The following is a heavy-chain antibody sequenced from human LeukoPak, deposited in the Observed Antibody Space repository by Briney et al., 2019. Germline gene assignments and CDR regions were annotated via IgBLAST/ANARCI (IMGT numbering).Heavy chain of an antibody. V-gene: IGHV4-39*07. CDR1: GGSISSSSYY. CDR2: IYYSGST. D-gene: IGHD3-10*01. J-gene: IGHJ4*02. CDR3: ARVLTRNYYGSGSYYPDY. Sequence: ASETLSLTCTVSGGSISSSSYYWGWIRQPPGKGLEWIGSIYYSGSTYYNPSLKSRVTISVDTSKNQFSLKLSSVTAADTAVYYCARVLTRNYYGSGSYYPDYWGQGTQVTVSS.